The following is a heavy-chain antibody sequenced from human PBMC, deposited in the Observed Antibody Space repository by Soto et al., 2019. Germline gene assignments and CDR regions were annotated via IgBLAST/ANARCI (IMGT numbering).Heavy chain of an antibody. Sequence: PSETLSLTCAVYGGSFSGYYWSWIRQSPGKGLEWIGEINHSGSTNYTPSLKSRVTISVDTSKNQVSLKLSSVTAADTAVYCCARTTAFVSGTYPPAHFDYWGQGTWVTVSS. CDR1: GGSFSGYY. J-gene: IGHJ4*02. CDR3: ARTTAFVSGTYPPAHFDY. D-gene: IGHD3-16*01. V-gene: IGHV4-34*01. CDR2: INHSGST.